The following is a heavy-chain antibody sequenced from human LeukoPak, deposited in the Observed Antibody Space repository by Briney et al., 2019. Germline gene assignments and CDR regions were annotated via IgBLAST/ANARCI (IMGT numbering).Heavy chain of an antibody. D-gene: IGHD3-22*01. Sequence: ASVKVSCKASGYTFTSYGISWVRRAPGQGLEWMGWISAYNGNTNYAQKLQGRVTMTTDTSTSTAYMELRSLRSDDTAVYYCARSGWDYYDSSGLYYYMDVWGKGTTVTISS. J-gene: IGHJ6*03. CDR1: GYTFTSYG. V-gene: IGHV1-18*01. CDR3: ARSGWDYYDSSGLYYYMDV. CDR2: ISAYNGNT.